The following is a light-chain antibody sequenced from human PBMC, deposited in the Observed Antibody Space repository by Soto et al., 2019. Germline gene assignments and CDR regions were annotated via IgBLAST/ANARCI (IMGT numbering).Light chain of an antibody. V-gene: IGKV1-5*03. J-gene: IGKJ1*01. CDR2: KSS. CDR3: QQYNSYPPWT. CDR1: QSISSW. Sequence: DIPVTQSPSTLSASVEDRVTITCRASQSISSWLAWYQQKPGKAPKLLIYKSSSLESGVPSRFSGSGSGTEFTLTISSLQPDDFATYYCQQYNSYPPWTFGQGTKVDIK.